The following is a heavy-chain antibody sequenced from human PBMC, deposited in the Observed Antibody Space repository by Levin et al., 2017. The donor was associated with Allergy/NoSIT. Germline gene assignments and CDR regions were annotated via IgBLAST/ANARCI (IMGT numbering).Heavy chain of an antibody. CDR1: GFTFSTYA. J-gene: IGHJ3*02. Sequence: GGSLRLSCAASGFTFSTYAMHWVRQAPGKGLEWVAIISDDGINKYFADSVKGRFTISRDNSKNTLYPQMSSLRGDDTAVYYCARRGLGAFDIWGQGTMVTVSS. CDR2: ISDDGINK. D-gene: IGHD6-19*01. CDR3: ARRGLGAFDI. V-gene: IGHV3-30-3*01.